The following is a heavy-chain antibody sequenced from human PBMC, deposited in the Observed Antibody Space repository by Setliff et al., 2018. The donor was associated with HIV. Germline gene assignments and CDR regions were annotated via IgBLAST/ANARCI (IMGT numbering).Heavy chain of an antibody. Sequence: PGGSLRLSCSASGFTFSNGAMSWVRQAQGEGLEWVSAILSSGERTFYADSVKGRFTISRDNSKNTVYLQMNSLRAEDTAEYYCAKELAASGLGYFDSWGRGILVTVSS. V-gene: IGHV3-23*01. CDR1: GFTFSNGA. CDR3: AKELAASGLGYFDS. J-gene: IGHJ4*02. CDR2: ILSSGERT. D-gene: IGHD3-22*01.